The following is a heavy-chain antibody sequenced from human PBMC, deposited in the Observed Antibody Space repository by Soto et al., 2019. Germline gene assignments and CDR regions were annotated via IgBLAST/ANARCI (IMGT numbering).Heavy chain of an antibody. CDR2: INWNDAST. CDR1: RFTFDDYG. D-gene: IGHD6-13*01. J-gene: IGHJ4*02. Sequence: EVRLVESGGGVVRPGGSLRLSCTASRFTFDDYGMSWVRQAPGKGLEWVSGINWNDASTGYADSVKGRFTISRDNAKKSLYLQMDSLRDEDTAFYHCARGDGRSWRYFDYWGQGTLVTVSS. CDR3: ARGDGRSWRYFDY. V-gene: IGHV3-20*01.